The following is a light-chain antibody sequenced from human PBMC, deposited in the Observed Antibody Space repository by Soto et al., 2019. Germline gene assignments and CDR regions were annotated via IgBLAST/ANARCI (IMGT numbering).Light chain of an antibody. CDR2: ASS. CDR1: QGISSY. J-gene: IGKJ5*01. Sequence: DIQLTQSPSFLSASVGDRVTITCRASQGISSYLAWYQQTPGKAPKLLIYASSTLQSGVPSRFSGSGSGTEFTLTISRLQPEDFATYYCQQLNTSPVTFGQGTRLAI. CDR3: QQLNTSPVT. V-gene: IGKV1-9*01.